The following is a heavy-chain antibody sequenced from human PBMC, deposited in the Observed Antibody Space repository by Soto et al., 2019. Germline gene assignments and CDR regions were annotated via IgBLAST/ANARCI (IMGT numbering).Heavy chain of an antibody. CDR1: GFTFSSYA. CDR3: ARAQIGGAFDI. Sequence: QVQLVESGGGVVQPGRSLRLSCAASGFTFSSYAMHWVRQAPGKGLEWVAVISYDGSNKYYADPVKGRFTISRDNSKNTLYLQMNSLRAEDTAVYYCARAQIGGAFDIWGQGTMVTVSS. J-gene: IGHJ3*02. CDR2: ISYDGSNK. V-gene: IGHV3-30-3*01. D-gene: IGHD3-16*01.